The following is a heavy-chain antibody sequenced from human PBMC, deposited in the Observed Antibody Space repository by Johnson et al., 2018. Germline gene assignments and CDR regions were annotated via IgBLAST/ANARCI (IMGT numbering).Heavy chain of an antibody. V-gene: IGHV3-23*04. CDR3: ARGIGIQLWLLVELGPKFDP. J-gene: IGHJ5*02. CDR2: ISGSGGST. D-gene: IGHD5-18*01. Sequence: VQLVESGGGLVQXGGSLRLSCAASGFTFSSYAMSWVRQAPGKGLEWVSAISGSGGSTYYADSVKGRFTISRNNSKNTLYLQMNSLRAEDTAGYYCARGIGIQLWLLVELGPKFDPWGQGTLVTVSS. CDR1: GFTFSSYA.